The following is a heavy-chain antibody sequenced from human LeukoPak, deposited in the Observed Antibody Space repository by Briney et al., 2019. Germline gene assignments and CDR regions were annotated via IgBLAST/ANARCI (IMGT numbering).Heavy chain of an antibody. J-gene: IGHJ5*02. CDR1: GGSISSGSYY. CDR2: IYTSGST. CDR3: ARDDLGGWFDP. Sequence: SETLSLTCTVSGGSISSGSYYWSWIRQPAGKGLEWIGRIYTSGSTNYNPSLKSRVTISVDTSKNQFSLKLSSVTAADTAVYYCARDDLGGWFDPWGQGTLVTVSS. V-gene: IGHV4-61*02.